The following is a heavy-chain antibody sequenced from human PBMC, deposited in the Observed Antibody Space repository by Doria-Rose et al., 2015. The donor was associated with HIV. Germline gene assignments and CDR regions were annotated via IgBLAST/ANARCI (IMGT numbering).Heavy chain of an antibody. D-gene: IGHD6-13*01. CDR1: GVSLSNPGMR. CDR3: ARIKSSRWYHKSYFDF. V-gene: IGHV2-26*01. J-gene: IGHJ4*02. Sequence: QESGPVLVKPTETLTLTCAVSGVSLSNPGMRVSWIRQPPGKALEWLANIFSDDDRSYKTSLKSSLTISRGTSKSQVVLTMTDMDPVDTATYYCARIKSSRWYHKSYFDFWGQGPLVIVSA. CDR2: IFSDDDR.